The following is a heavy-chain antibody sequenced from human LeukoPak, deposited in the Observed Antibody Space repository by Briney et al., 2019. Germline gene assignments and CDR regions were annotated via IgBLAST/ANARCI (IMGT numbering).Heavy chain of an antibody. CDR1: GFSFSVYE. J-gene: IGHJ4*02. CDR2: IKSKTDGGTT. Sequence: GGSLRLSCAASGFSFSVYEMHWVRQAPGKGLEWVGRIKSKTDGGTTDYAAPVKGRFTISRDDSKNTLYLQMNSLKTEDTAVYYCTTVGVMYYYDSSGYRPFDYWGQGTLVTVSS. D-gene: IGHD3-22*01. V-gene: IGHV3-15*01. CDR3: TTVGVMYYYDSSGYRPFDY.